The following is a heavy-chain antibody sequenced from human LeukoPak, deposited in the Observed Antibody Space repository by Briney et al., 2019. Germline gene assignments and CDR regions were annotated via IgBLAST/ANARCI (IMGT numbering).Heavy chain of an antibody. V-gene: IGHV7-4-1*02. Sequence: ASVKVSCKASGYTFTSYAMNWVRQAPGQGLEWMGWISTNTGNPTYAQGFTGRFVFSLDTSVSTAYLQISSLKAEDTAVYYCAQQGVAGTFDYWGQGTLVTVSS. CDR2: ISTNTGNP. D-gene: IGHD1-14*01. CDR3: AQQGVAGTFDY. CDR1: GYTFTSYA. J-gene: IGHJ4*02.